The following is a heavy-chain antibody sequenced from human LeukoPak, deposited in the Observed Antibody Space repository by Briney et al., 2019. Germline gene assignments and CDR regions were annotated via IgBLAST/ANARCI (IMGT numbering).Heavy chain of an antibody. J-gene: IGHJ4*02. CDR1: GFTFSIYA. V-gene: IGHV3-23*01. Sequence: GGSLRLSCAASGFTFSIYAMNWVRQAPGKGLEWVSAFSGSGGSTYYADSVKGRFTISRDNSKNTLYLQMNSLRAEDTAVYYCAKDQDLGIAAAGTFDYWGQGTLVTVSS. CDR3: AKDQDLGIAAAGTFDY. D-gene: IGHD6-13*01. CDR2: FSGSGGST.